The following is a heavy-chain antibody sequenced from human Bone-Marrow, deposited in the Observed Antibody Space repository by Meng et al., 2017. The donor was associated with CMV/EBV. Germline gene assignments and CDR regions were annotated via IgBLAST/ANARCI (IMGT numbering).Heavy chain of an antibody. V-gene: IGHV3-30*02. Sequence: GESLKISCAASGFTFSSYGMHWVRQAPGKGLEWVAFISYDGSNKYYADSVKGRFTISRDNSKNTLFLQMNSLRAEDTAVYYCARDGRWLTYYYYYGMDVWGQGTTVTVSS. J-gene: IGHJ6*02. D-gene: IGHD6-19*01. CDR1: GFTFSSYG. CDR3: ARDGRWLTYYYYYGMDV. CDR2: ISYDGSNK.